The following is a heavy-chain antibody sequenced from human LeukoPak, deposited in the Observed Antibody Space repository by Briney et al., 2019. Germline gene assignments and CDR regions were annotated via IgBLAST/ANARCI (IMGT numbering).Heavy chain of an antibody. CDR1: GFTFSNYN. V-gene: IGHV3-48*04. CDR2: ISSSSSTI. CDR3: ARGPYYFDY. J-gene: IGHJ4*02. Sequence: GGSLRLSCAASGFTFSNYNMNWVRQGPGKGLEWVSYISSSSSTIYYADSVKGRFTISRDNAKNSLYLQMNSLRAEDTAVYYCARGPYYFDYWGQGTLVTVSS.